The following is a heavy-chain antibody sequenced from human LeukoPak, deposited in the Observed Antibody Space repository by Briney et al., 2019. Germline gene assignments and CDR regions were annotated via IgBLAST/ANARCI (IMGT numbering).Heavy chain of an antibody. CDR1: GFIFSSYY. J-gene: IGHJ4*02. V-gene: IGHV3-7*03. Sequence: PGGSLRLSCAASGFIFSSYYMTWVRQVPGKGLEWVANINPDGSEKNYVDSVKGRLTISRDNARNSLYLQMNSLRAEDTALYYCAKAGARSSDRWWYDYWGQGTLVTVSS. CDR3: AKAGARSSDRWWYDY. CDR2: INPDGSEK. D-gene: IGHD2-15*01.